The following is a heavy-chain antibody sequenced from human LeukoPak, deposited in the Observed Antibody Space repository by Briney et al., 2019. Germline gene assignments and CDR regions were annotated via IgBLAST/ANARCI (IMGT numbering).Heavy chain of an antibody. CDR1: GFHFSSHG. D-gene: IGHD3-10*01. J-gene: IGHJ4*02. V-gene: IGHV3-48*04. Sequence: QTGGTLRLSCAASGFHFSSHGMSWIRQAPGKGLEWVSYISSSGSTIYYADSVKGRFTISRDNAKNSLYLQMNSLRAEDTAVYYCARDLGSMVRGVPKYYFDYWGQGTLVTVSS. CDR3: ARDLGSMVRGVPKYYFDY. CDR2: ISSSGSTI.